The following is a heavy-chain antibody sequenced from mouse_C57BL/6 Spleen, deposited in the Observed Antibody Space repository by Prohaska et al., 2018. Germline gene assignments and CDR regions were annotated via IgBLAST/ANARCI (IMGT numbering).Heavy chain of an antibody. V-gene: IGHV1-26*01. CDR1: GYTFTDYY. J-gene: IGHJ1*03. Sequence: EVQLQQSGPELVKPGASVKISCKAYGYTFTDYYMNWVKQSHGKSLEWIGDINPNNWGTSYNQKFKGKATWTVDKSSSTAYMELRSLTSEDSAVYYWARSFDYSYFDVWGTGTTVTVSS. CDR2: INPNNWGT. CDR3: ARSFDYSYFDV.